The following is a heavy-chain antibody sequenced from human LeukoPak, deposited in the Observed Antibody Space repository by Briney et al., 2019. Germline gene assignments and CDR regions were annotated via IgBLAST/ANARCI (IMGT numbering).Heavy chain of an antibody. Sequence: QSGGSLRLSWAASGFTFSSYAMSWFRQAPGKGLQWVSPLSAGADATYYADSVKGRFTISRDDSRNTLYLQMKSLRAEDTAVYYCAKNLDTSMNGPPFDYWGQGTLVTVSS. CDR1: GFTFSSYA. J-gene: IGHJ4*02. CDR2: LSAGADAT. D-gene: IGHD5-18*01. V-gene: IGHV3-23*01. CDR3: AKNLDTSMNGPPFDY.